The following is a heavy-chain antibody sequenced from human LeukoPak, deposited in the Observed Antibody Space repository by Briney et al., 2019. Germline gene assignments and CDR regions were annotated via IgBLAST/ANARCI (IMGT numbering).Heavy chain of an antibody. CDR2: ISSNGDST. CDR1: GFPFSSYA. J-gene: IGHJ6*02. V-gene: IGHV3-64*01. D-gene: IGHD2-2*01. Sequence: PGGSLRLFCTASGFPFSSYAMQWVRQAPGKGLEYVSGISSNGDSTYYANSVKGRFTISRDNSKNTLYLQMGSLRAEDMAVFYCARDSSITNYYYGMDVWGQGTTVTVSS. CDR3: ARDSSITNYYYGMDV.